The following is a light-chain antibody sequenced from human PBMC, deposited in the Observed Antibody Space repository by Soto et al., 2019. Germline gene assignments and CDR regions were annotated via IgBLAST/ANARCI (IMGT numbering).Light chain of an antibody. Sequence: DIQMTQSPSSVSASVGDRVTITCRASQAIDSWLAWYQQKPGEAPKLLIFTGSLLHSGVPPRFSGSGSGTDFTLTISSLQPEDFATYYCQRTLSFPPTFGQGTKVDIK. CDR2: TGS. CDR3: QRTLSFPPT. V-gene: IGKV1-12*01. CDR1: QAIDSW. J-gene: IGKJ1*01.